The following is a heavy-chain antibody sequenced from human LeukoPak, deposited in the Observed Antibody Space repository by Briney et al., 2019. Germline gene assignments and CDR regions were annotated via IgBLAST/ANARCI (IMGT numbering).Heavy chain of an antibody. CDR1: GYTFTSYA. D-gene: IGHD1-14*01. CDR2: INTNTGNP. J-gene: IGHJ6*02. V-gene: IGHV7-4-1*02. CDR3: AISTETRGYSSARAV. Sequence: ASVKVSCKASGYTFTSYAMNWVRQAPGQGLEWMGWINTNTGNPTYAQGFTGRLVFSLDTSVSTAYLQISSLKAEDTAVYYCAISTETRGYSSARAVGAQGTKVTVS.